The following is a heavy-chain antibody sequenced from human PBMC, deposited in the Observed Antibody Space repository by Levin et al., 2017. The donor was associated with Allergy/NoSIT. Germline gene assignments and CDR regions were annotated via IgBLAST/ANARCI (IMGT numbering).Heavy chain of an antibody. Sequence: SQTLSLTCTVSGGSISSSSYYWGWIRQPPGKGLEWIGSIYYSGSTYYNPSLKSRVTISVDTAKNQFSLKLSSVTAADTGVYYCGRNPRLRGDYAGGFFDYWGQGTLVTVSS. D-gene: IGHD4-17*01. CDR1: GGSISSSSYY. V-gene: IGHV4-39*01. CDR3: GRNPRLRGDYAGGFFDY. CDR2: IYYSGST. J-gene: IGHJ4*02.